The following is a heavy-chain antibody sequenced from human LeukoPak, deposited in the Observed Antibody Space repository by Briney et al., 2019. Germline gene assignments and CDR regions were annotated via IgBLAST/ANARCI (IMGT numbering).Heavy chain of an antibody. J-gene: IGHJ6*03. Sequence: ASVKVSCKVSGYTLTELSMHWVRQVPGKGLEWMGGFDPEDGETIYAQKFQGRVTIIADESTSTAYMELSSLRSEDTAVYYCARDAWGDDDYGDSRRPYMDVWGKGTTVTVSS. CDR3: ARDAWGDDDYGDSRRPYMDV. V-gene: IGHV1-24*01. CDR1: GYTLTELS. CDR2: FDPEDGET. D-gene: IGHD4-17*01.